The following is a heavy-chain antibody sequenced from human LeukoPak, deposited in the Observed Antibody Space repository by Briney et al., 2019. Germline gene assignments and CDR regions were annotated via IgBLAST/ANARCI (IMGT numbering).Heavy chain of an antibody. CDR2: ISYDGSNK. J-gene: IGHJ4*02. V-gene: IGHV3-30-3*01. Sequence: GGSLRLSCAASGFTFSSYAMHWVRQAPGKGLEWVAVISYDGSNKYYADSVKGRFTISRDNSKNTLYLQMNSLRAEDTAVYYCARPKAPYNWNPFDYWGQGTLVTVSS. CDR1: GFTFSSYA. D-gene: IGHD1-20*01. CDR3: ARPKAPYNWNPFDY.